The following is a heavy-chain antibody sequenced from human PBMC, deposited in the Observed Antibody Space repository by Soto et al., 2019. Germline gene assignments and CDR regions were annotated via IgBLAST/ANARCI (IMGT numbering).Heavy chain of an antibody. CDR3: AREFDYYYYGMDV. CDR1: GGSISSYY. V-gene: IGHV4-59*01. CDR2: IYYSGST. J-gene: IGHJ6*02. Sequence: SETLSLTCSVSGGSISSYYWSWIRQPPGKGLEWIGYIYYSGSTNYNPSLESRVTMSVDTSKNQFSLKLSSVTAADTAVYYCAREFDYYYYGMDVWGQGTTVTSP.